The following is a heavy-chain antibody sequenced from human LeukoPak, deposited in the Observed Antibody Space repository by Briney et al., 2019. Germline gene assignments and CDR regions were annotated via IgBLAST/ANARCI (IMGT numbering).Heavy chain of an antibody. V-gene: IGHV3-23*01. J-gene: IGHJ4*02. CDR2: ISGFNT. Sequence: PGGSLRLSCTTSGSAFSNYAMNWVRQAPGKGPEWVSGISGFNTYYADSVKGRFTIFRDNSKNVLYLQMDRLRAEDTAVYSCAKDVCTSPRCLLYFDSWGQGTPVTVSS. CDR1: GSAFSNYA. CDR3: AKDVCTSPRCLLYFDS. D-gene: IGHD2-8*01.